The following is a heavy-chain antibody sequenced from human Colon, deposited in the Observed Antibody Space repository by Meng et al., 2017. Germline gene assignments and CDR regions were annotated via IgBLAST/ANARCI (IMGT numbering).Heavy chain of an antibody. Sequence: GESLTISCAASGFTFSSSAMSWVRRPPGEGLEWVSAISGIGDSTYYSDSVRGLFTISRDNSKNTLYLQMSSLGAEDTAVYYGASFSVVLPREKTPSEGYGVWGQGTTVTVSS. D-gene: IGHD2/OR15-2a*01. J-gene: IGHJ6*02. CDR3: ASFSVVLPREKTPSEGYGV. V-gene: IGHV3-23*01. CDR2: ISGIGDST. CDR1: GFTFSSSA.